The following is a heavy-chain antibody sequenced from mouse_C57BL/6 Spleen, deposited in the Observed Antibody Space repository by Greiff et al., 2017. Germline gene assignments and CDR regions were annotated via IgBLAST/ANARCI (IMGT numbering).Heavy chain of an antibody. Sequence: VKLVESGAELVKPGASVKISCKASGYAFSSYWMNWVKQRPGKGLEWIGQIYPGDGDTNYNGKFKGKATLTADKSSSTAYMQLSSLTSEDSAVYFCARQAGDAMDYWGQGTSVTVSS. CDR2: IYPGDGDT. D-gene: IGHD3-2*02. V-gene: IGHV1-80*01. CDR3: ARQAGDAMDY. CDR1: GYAFSSYW. J-gene: IGHJ4*01.